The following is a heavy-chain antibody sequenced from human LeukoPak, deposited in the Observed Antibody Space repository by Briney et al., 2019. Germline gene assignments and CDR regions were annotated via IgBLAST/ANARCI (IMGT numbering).Heavy chain of an antibody. CDR2: IYTSGST. Sequence: SETLSLTCTVSGDSISSGDYYWSWIRQPAGKGLEWIGRIYTSGSTKSDPSLKSRVSVSLDMSKNQFSLKLRSVTASDTAVYYCAREGYTYGYRAFDYWGQGTLVTVSS. CDR3: AREGYTYGYRAFDY. D-gene: IGHD5-18*01. V-gene: IGHV4-61*02. CDR1: GDSISSGDYY. J-gene: IGHJ4*02.